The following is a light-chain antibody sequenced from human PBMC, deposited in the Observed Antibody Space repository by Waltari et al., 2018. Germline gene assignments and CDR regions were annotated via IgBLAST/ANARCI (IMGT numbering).Light chain of an antibody. J-gene: IGKJ3*01. CDR2: KAS. CDR3: QQYNSYSLT. Sequence: DIQMTQSPSTLSASVGDRVTITCRASQRISTWLAWYQQKPGKAPKLLIYKASSLEIGVPSRFSGSGSGTEFTLTISSLQPDDLATYYCQQYNSYSLTFGPGTKVDIK. CDR1: QRISTW. V-gene: IGKV1-5*03.